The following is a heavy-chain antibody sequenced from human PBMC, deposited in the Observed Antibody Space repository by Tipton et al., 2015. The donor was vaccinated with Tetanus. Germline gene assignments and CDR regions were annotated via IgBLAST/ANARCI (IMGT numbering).Heavy chain of an antibody. CDR3: ARAGMVTDDRSKFDP. CDR1: GALLSTGGYS. Sequence: TLSLTCAVSGALLSTGGYSWGWIRQTPGQGLEWIGYIYHTGSTYYNPSLRSRVTISAVGSKNHISLKLTSVTAADTGVYFCARAGMVTDDRSKFDPWGQGILVTVSS. CDR2: IYHTGST. D-gene: IGHD2-21*02. V-gene: IGHV4-30-2*01. J-gene: IGHJ5*01.